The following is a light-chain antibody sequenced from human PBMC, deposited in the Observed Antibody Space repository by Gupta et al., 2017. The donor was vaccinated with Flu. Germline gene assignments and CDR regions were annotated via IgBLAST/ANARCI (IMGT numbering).Light chain of an antibody. CDR3: QQANSFPLT. J-gene: IGKJ5*01. Sequence: DFQMTQSPSSVSPSVGDRVTITCLASLGISSWLAWYQQKPGKAPKLMIYAASSLPSGAPSSFSGSGSRTDFTLTSSSLQHEDFANYYCQQANSFPLTFGQGTRLEIK. CDR1: LGISSW. CDR2: AAS. V-gene: IGKV1D-12*01.